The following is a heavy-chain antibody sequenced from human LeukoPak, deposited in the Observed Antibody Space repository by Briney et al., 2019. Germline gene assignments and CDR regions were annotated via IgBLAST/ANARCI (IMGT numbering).Heavy chain of an antibody. CDR3: ASPAVAGTSIDY. CDR1: GGSISTYY. D-gene: IGHD6-19*01. CDR2: IYYGGST. J-gene: IGHJ4*02. V-gene: IGHV4-59*04. Sequence: SETLSLTCTVSGGSISTYYWSWIRQSPGRGLEWIGNIYYGGSTYYNPSLKSRVTISVDTSKNQFSLKLSSVTAADTAVYYCASPAVAGTSIDYWGQGTLVTVSS.